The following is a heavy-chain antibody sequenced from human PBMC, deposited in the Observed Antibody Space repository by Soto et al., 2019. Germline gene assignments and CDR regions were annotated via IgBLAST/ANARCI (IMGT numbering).Heavy chain of an antibody. D-gene: IGHD5-12*01. CDR3: AGSRWLHEVYYYGMDV. J-gene: IGHJ6*02. CDR1: GFTVSSNY. CDR2: IYSGGST. V-gene: IGHV3-53*01. Sequence: PGGSLRLSCAASGFTVSSNYMSWVRQAPGKGLEWVSVIYSGGSTYYADSVKGRFTISRDNSKNTLYLQMNSLRAEDTAVYYCAGSRWLHEVYYYGMDVWGQGTTVTVSS.